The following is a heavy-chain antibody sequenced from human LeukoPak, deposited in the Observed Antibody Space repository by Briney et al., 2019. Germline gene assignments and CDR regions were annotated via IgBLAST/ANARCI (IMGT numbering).Heavy chain of an antibody. V-gene: IGHV4-59*01. Sequence: SETLSLTCTVSGGSLSSYYWSWIRQPPGKGLEWIGYIYYSGSTNYNPSLKSRVTISVDTSKNQFSLKLSSVTAADTAVYYCARGLSNWNDVSAFDIWGQGTMVTVSS. CDR3: ARGLSNWNDVSAFDI. CDR1: GGSLSSYY. J-gene: IGHJ3*02. D-gene: IGHD1-20*01. CDR2: IYYSGST.